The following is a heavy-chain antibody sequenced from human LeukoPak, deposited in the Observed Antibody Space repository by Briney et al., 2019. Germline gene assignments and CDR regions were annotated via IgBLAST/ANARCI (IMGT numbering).Heavy chain of an antibody. Sequence: KPSETLSLTCTVSGGSISSYYWSWIRQPPGKGLEWIGYIYYSGSTNYNPSLKSRVTISVDTSKNQFSLKLSSVTAADTAVYYCARDFGGYSYGTFDYWGQGTLVTVSS. CDR1: GGSISSYY. CDR3: ARDFGGYSYGTFDY. D-gene: IGHD5-18*01. J-gene: IGHJ4*02. V-gene: IGHV4-59*01. CDR2: IYYSGST.